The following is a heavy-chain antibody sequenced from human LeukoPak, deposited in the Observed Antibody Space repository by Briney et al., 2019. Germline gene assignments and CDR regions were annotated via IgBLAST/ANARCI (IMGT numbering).Heavy chain of an antibody. J-gene: IGHJ4*02. D-gene: IGHD2/OR15-2a*01. CDR1: GFTFSGFA. CDR3: ARDHNSDY. CDR2: ISFDGNSK. V-gene: IGHV3-30*04. Sequence: PGRSLRLSCAASGFTFSGFALDWVRQAPGKGLEWVAVISFDGNSKYYADSVKGRFTISRDNSKNTLYLQMNSLRAEDTAMYYCARDHNSDYWGQGALVTVSS.